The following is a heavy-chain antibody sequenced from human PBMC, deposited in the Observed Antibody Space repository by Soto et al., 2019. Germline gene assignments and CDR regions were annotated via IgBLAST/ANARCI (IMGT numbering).Heavy chain of an antibody. V-gene: IGHV4-30-2*01. D-gene: IGHD6-19*01. CDR1: GGSISSGGYS. CDR2: IYHSGST. J-gene: IGHJ4*02. Sequence: QLQLQESGSGLVKPSQTLSLTCAVSGGSISSGGYSWSWIRQPPGKGLEWIGYIYHSGSTYYNPSLKSRVTIPVDRSKTQFALKLSSVTAADTAVYSCARAGGLGAVAVDYWGQGTLVTVSS. CDR3: ARAGGLGAVAVDY.